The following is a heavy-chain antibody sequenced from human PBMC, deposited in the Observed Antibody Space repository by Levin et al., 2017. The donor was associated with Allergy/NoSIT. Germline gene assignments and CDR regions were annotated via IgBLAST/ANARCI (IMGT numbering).Heavy chain of an antibody. Sequence: GESLKISCAASGFTFSSYWMHWVRQAPGKGLVWVSRINSDGSSTSYADSVKGRFTISRDNAKNTLYLQMNSLRAEDTAVYYCARSASPYSPTNWFDPWGQGTLVTVSS. D-gene: IGHD2-15*01. CDR1: GFTFSSYW. V-gene: IGHV3-74*01. J-gene: IGHJ5*02. CDR2: INSDGSST. CDR3: ARSASPYSPTNWFDP.